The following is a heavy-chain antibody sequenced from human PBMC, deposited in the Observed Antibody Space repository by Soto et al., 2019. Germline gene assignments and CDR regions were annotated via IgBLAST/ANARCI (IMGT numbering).Heavy chain of an antibody. CDR2: IGPSGNT. Sequence: EVQLLKSGGDLVQPGGSLRLVCAASGFTFSNSGMRWVRQAPGQGLEWVSSIGPSGNTYYSDAVKGRFTISRDISKNTLFLQMDSLRAEDTATYYCAKLLHNSYYNVMDVWGQGTTVTVSS. CDR3: AKLLHNSYYNVMDV. J-gene: IGHJ6*02. CDR1: GFTFSNSG. D-gene: IGHD4-4*01. V-gene: IGHV3-23*01.